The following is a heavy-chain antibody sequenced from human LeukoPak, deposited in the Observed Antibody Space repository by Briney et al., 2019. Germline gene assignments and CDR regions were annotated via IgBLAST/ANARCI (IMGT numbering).Heavy chain of an antibody. CDR2: IRYDGSNK. CDR3: AKDPYYYGSGSYFDY. CDR1: GLTVSSYG. V-gene: IGHV3-30*02. J-gene: IGHJ4*02. Sequence: QTRGSLRLSCAASGLTVSSYGMHWVRQAPGKGREWGAFIRYDGSNKYYADSVKGRFSISRDNSKNTQYLQMNSLRAEDTAVYYCAKDPYYYGSGSYFDYWGQGTPVTVSS. D-gene: IGHD3-10*01.